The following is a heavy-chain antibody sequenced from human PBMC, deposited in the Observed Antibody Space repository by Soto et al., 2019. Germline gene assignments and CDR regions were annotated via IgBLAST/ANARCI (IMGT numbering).Heavy chain of an antibody. CDR1: GGSISSSSYY. CDR3: ARQDYYGSGRPPPLVDY. Sequence: SSETLSLTCTVSGGSISSSSYYWGWIRQPPGKGLEWIGSIYYSGSTYYNPSLKSRVTISVDTSKNQFSLKLSSVTAADTAVYYCARQDYYGSGRPPPLVDYWGQGTLVTVSS. V-gene: IGHV4-39*01. J-gene: IGHJ4*02. CDR2: IYYSGST. D-gene: IGHD3-10*01.